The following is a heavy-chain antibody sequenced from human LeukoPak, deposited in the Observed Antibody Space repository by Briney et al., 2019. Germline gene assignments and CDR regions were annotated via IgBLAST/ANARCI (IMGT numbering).Heavy chain of an antibody. V-gene: IGHV1-2*02. Sequence: ASVKVSCKASGYTFTGYYMHWVRQAPGQGLEWMGWINPNSGGTNYAQKFQGRVTITRNTSISTAYMELSSLRSEDTAVYYCARGRVDSSGYYFDYWGQGTLVTVSS. D-gene: IGHD3-22*01. CDR3: ARGRVDSSGYYFDY. CDR1: GYTFTGYY. J-gene: IGHJ4*02. CDR2: INPNSGGT.